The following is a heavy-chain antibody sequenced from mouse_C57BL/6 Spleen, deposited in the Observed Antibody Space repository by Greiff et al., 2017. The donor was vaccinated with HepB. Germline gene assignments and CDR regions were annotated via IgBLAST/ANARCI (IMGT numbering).Heavy chain of an antibody. CDR1: GYTFTSYG. CDR2: IYPRSGNT. CDR3: ARSPFYYYGSSHWYFDV. V-gene: IGHV1-81*01. D-gene: IGHD1-1*01. Sequence: VQLQESGAELARPGASVKLSCKASGYTFTSYGISWVKQRTGQGLEWIGEIYPRSGNTHYNEKFKGKATLTADKSSSTAYMELRSLTSEDSAVYFCARSPFYYYGSSHWYFDVWGTGTTVTVSS. J-gene: IGHJ1*03.